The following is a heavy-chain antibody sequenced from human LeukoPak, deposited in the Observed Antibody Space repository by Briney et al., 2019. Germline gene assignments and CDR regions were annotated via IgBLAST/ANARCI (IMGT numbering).Heavy chain of an antibody. V-gene: IGHV3-30-3*01. Sequence: GGSLRLSCAASGFTFSSYAMHWVRQAPGKGLEWVAVISYDGSNKYYADSVKGRFTISRDNSKNTLYLQMNSLRAEDTAVYYCARDFGKGDFWSGYRGIDYWGQGTLVTVSS. J-gene: IGHJ4*02. CDR1: GFTFSSYA. CDR2: ISYDGSNK. D-gene: IGHD3-3*01. CDR3: ARDFGKGDFWSGYRGIDY.